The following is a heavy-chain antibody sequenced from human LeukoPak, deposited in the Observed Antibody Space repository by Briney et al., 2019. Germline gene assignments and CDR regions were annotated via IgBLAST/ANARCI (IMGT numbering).Heavy chain of an antibody. CDR3: ARDSLADTAMVGLFDY. D-gene: IGHD5-18*01. J-gene: IGHJ4*02. Sequence: GGSLRLSCAASGFTFSDYYMSWIRQAPGKGLEWVSYISSSGSTIYYADSVKGRFTISRDNAKNSLYLQMNSLRAEDTAVYYCARDSLADTAMVGLFDYWGQGTLVTVSS. V-gene: IGHV3-11*04. CDR2: ISSSGSTI. CDR1: GFTFSDYY.